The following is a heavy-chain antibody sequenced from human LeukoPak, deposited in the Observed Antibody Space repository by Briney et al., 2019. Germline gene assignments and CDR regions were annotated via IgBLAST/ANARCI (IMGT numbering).Heavy chain of an antibody. J-gene: IGHJ4*02. CDR2: IYSGGST. Sequence: GGSLRLSCAASEFTVSSNYMSWVRQAPGKGLEWVSVIYSGGSTYYADSVKGRFTISRDNSKNTLYLQMNSLRAEDTAVYYCAREGGSCYSCFDYWGQGTLVTVSS. CDR3: AREGGSCYSCFDY. CDR1: EFTVSSNY. D-gene: IGHD2-15*01. V-gene: IGHV3-66*01.